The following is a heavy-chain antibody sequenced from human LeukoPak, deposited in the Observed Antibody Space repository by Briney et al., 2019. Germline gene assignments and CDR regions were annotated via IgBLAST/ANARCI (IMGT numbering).Heavy chain of an antibody. CDR1: GGSISSYY. CDR2: IYYSGST. D-gene: IGHD3-16*01. Sequence: SETLSLTCTVSGGSISSYYWSWIRQPPGKGLEWIGYIYYSGSTNYNPSLKSRVTISVDTSKNQFSLKLSSVTAADTAVYYCARASLDKNNDHVDYWGQGTLVTVSS. CDR3: ARASLDKNNDHVDY. V-gene: IGHV4-59*01. J-gene: IGHJ4*02.